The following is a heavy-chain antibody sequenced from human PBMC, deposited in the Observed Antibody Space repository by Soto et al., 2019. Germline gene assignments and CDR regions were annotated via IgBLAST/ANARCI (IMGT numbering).Heavy chain of an antibody. D-gene: IGHD4-17*01. V-gene: IGHV3-30*18. J-gene: IGHJ4*02. CDR2: ISYDGSNK. Sequence: PGGSLRPSCPASGLTFRTFGMHWVRQAPGKGLEWVAVISYDGSNKYYADSVKGRFTISRDNSKNTLYLQINSLRAEDTAVYYCAKEFLTVTTLYYFDYWGQGTLVTVSS. CDR1: GLTFRTFG. CDR3: AKEFLTVTTLYYFDY.